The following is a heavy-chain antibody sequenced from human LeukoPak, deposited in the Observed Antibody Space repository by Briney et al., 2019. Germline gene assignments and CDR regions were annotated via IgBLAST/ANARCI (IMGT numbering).Heavy chain of an antibody. J-gene: IGHJ4*02. D-gene: IGHD1-20*01. Sequence: GGSLRLSCAASGFTFDDYAMHWVRQAPGKGLEWVSGISWNSGSIGYADSVKGRFTISRDNAKNSLYLQMNSLRAEDTAVYYCAKDRITYFDYWGQGTLVTVSS. CDR2: ISWNSGSI. CDR1: GFTFDDYA. CDR3: AKDRITYFDY. V-gene: IGHV3-9*01.